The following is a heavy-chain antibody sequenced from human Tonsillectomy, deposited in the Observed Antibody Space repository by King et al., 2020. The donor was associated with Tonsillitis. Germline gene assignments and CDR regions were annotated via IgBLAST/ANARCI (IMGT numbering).Heavy chain of an antibody. CDR2: INHSGST. CDR3: ARVDIVVVPTALSYFDI. CDR1: GGSFSGYY. V-gene: IGHV4-34*01. Sequence: VQLQQWGAGLLKPSETLSLTCAVYGGSFSGYYWSWIRQPPGKGLEWIGEINHSGSTNYNPSLKSRVTISVDTSRNKFSLKLNSVTAADTAVYYCARVDIVVVPTALSYFDIWGRGTLVTVSS. J-gene: IGHJ2*01. D-gene: IGHD2-2*03.